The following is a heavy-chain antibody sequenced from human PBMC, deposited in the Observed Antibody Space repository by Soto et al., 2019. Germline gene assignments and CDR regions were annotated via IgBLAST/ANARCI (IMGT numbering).Heavy chain of an antibody. V-gene: IGHV3-7*05. J-gene: IGHJ4*02. D-gene: IGHD5-18*01. Sequence: VQLVESGGDLVQPGGSLRLSCAASGFTFSNYWMSWVRQAPGKGLEWVANIRPDGNEQHYVDSVKGRFIFSRDNAKSSLSLQMNNLRVEDTAVYYCATSRGYSCEYWGQGTLVTVSS. CDR3: ATSRGYSCEY. CDR2: IRPDGNEQ. CDR1: GFTFSNYW.